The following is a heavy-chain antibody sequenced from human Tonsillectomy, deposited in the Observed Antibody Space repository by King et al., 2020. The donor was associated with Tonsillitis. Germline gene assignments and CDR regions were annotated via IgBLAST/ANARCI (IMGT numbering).Heavy chain of an antibody. CDR1: GYTFTGYY. J-gene: IGHJ6*02. V-gene: IGHV1-2*02. Sequence: VQLVESGAEVKKPGASVKVSCKASGYTFTGYYMHWVRQAPGQGLEWMGWINPNSGGTNYAQKFQGRVTMTRDTSISTAYMELSRLRSDDTAVYYCATSLRYFDWLPHYYYYGMDVWGQGTTVTVSS. CDR2: INPNSGGT. D-gene: IGHD3-9*01. CDR3: ATSLRYFDWLPHYYYYGMDV.